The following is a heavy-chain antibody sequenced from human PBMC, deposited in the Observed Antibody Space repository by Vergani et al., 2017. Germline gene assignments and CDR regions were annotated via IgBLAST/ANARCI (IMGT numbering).Heavy chain of an antibody. CDR2: IYPADSDT. J-gene: IGHJ4*02. Sequence: EVELVQSGPEMRKPGESLTISCKGSEYSFGNYWIGWVRQMPGKGLGWMGIIYPADSDTRYSPSFQGQVTISPDKSINTAFLQWDSLKASDTALYYCARQTTYTDSWGQGTLVTVSS. CDR3: ARQTTYTDS. D-gene: IGHD1-1*01. CDR1: EYSFGNYW. V-gene: IGHV5-51*01.